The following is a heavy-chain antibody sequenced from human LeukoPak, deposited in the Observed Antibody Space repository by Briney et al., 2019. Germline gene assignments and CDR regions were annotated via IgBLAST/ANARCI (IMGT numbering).Heavy chain of an antibody. J-gene: IGHJ4*02. Sequence: PGGSLRLSCAASGFTFSRYAMSWVRQAPGKGLEWVSGISGSGGSTYYADFVKGRFTISRDNSKNTLYLQMNSLRAEDTAVYYCARERGAKLLWFGESYYFDYWDQGTLVTVSS. CDR2: ISGSGGST. D-gene: IGHD3-10*01. CDR1: GFTFSRYA. V-gene: IGHV3-23*01. CDR3: ARERGAKLLWFGESYYFDY.